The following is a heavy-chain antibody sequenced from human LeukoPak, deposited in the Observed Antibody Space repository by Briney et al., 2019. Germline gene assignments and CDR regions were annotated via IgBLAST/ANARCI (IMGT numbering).Heavy chain of an antibody. CDR1: GGSITGYY. V-gene: IGHV4-4*07. D-gene: IGHD5-24*01. Sequence: SETLSLTCTVSGGSITGYYWTWIRQPAGKALEWIGRIYRGGSTNYNPPLKRRVTMSVDTSKNQFSLKLSSVTAADTAVYYCATGRDADSARGYYDMDVWGQGTTVTVSS. J-gene: IGHJ6*02. CDR3: ATGRDADSARGYYDMDV. CDR2: IYRGGST.